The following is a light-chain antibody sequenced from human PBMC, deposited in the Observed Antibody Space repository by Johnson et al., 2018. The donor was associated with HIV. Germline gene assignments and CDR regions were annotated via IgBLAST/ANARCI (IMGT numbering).Light chain of an antibody. V-gene: IGLV1-51*02. CDR2: ENN. J-gene: IGLJ1*01. CDR1: SSNIGNNY. CDR3: GTWDSSLSAGV. Sequence: QSVLTQPPSVSAAPGQKVTISCSGSSSNIGNNYVSWYQQLPGTAPTLLIYENNKRPSGIPDRFSASKSGTSATLALTGLQTGDEADYYCGTWDSSLSAGVFGTGTKVTVL.